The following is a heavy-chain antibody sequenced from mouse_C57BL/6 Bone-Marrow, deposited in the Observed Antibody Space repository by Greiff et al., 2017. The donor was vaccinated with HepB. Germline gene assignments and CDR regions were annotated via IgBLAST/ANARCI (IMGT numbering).Heavy chain of an antibody. CDR1: GFSFNTYA. V-gene: IGHV10-1*01. CDR3: VTGVGFFDY. CDR2: IRSKSNNYAT. Sequence: EVKVVESGGGLVQPKGSLKLSCAASGFSFNTYAMNWVRQAPGKGLEWVARIRSKSNNYATYYADSVKDRFTISRDDSESMLYLQMNNLKTEDTAMYYCVTGVGFFDYWGQGTTLTVSS. D-gene: IGHD1-1*02. J-gene: IGHJ2*01.